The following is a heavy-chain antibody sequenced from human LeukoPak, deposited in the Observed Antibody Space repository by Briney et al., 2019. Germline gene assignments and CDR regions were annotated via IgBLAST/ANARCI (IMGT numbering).Heavy chain of an antibody. CDR3: ARDVPYYYDSSGYYSPFDC. J-gene: IGHJ4*02. Sequence: GGSLRLSCAASGFTFSSYAMSWVRQAPGKGLEWVSAISGSGGSTYYADSLRGRFTISRDNSKNTVDLLMNSLRAEDTAIYYCARDVPYYYDSSGYYSPFDCWGQGALVTVSS. CDR1: GFTFSSYA. V-gene: IGHV3-23*01. CDR2: ISGSGGST. D-gene: IGHD3-22*01.